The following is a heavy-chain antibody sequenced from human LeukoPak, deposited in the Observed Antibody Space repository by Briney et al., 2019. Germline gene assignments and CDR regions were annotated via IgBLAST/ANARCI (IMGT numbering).Heavy chain of an antibody. Sequence: ASVKVSCKASGYTFTSYGISWVRQAPGQGLEWMGWISAYNGNTNYAQKLQGRVTMTTDTSTSTAYMELRSLRSDDTAVYYCARARLGYCTNGVCSDASLGYWGQGTLVTVSS. CDR1: GYTFTSYG. D-gene: IGHD2-8*01. J-gene: IGHJ4*02. CDR2: ISAYNGNT. V-gene: IGHV1-18*01. CDR3: ARARLGYCTNGVCSDASLGY.